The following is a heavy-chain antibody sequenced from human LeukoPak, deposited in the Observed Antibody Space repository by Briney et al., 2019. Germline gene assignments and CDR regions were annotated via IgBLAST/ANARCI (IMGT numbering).Heavy chain of an antibody. Sequence: SQTLSLTCTVSADSLSSGGHYWAWIRQFPGKGLESIGFIHHSGRSRHNPSLKDRVAISVGTSRKQFALKLSSVTAADTAMYYCARGGNRFGGFYFDYWGQGIQVIVSS. D-gene: IGHD3-10*01. CDR3: ARGGNRFGGFYFDY. CDR1: ADSLSSGGHY. V-gene: IGHV4-31*03. CDR2: IHHSGRS. J-gene: IGHJ4*02.